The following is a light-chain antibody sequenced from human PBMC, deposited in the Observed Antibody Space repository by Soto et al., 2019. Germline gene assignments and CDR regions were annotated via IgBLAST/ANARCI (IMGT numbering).Light chain of an antibody. CDR1: QSVNSN. Sequence: EIVMTQSPATLSVSPGERATLSCRASQSVNSNLAWYQQKPGQAPRLLIYGASSLQSGVPSRFSGSGSGTDFTLTISSLQPEDFATYYCQQSYSTWTFGQGTKVEIK. CDR2: GAS. V-gene: IGKV3-15*01. J-gene: IGKJ1*01. CDR3: QQSYSTWT.